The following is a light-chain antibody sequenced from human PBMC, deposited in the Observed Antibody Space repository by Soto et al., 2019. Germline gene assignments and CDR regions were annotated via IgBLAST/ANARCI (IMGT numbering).Light chain of an antibody. V-gene: IGKV1-5*01. CDR1: QNIRNY. Sequence: IHMTHSPSTLSASVLYRVTITFLASQNIRNYVAWYQQIPGKAPRLLIYDASSLESGVPSSFSGSGSGTEFTLTISSLQPDDFAIYYCQHYNSYPWTFGQGTKVDIK. CDR2: DAS. CDR3: QHYNSYPWT. J-gene: IGKJ1*01.